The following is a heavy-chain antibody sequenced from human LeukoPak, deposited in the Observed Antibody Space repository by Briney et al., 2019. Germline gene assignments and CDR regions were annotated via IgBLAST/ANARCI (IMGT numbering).Heavy chain of an antibody. CDR1: GFTFSSYG. CDR2: ISSSGSTI. Sequence: GRSLRLSCAASGFTFSSYGMHWVRQAPGKGLEWVSYISSSGSTIYYADSVKGRFTISRDNAKNSLYLQMNSLRAEDTAVYYCAREVRGYSGYRDFNYWGQGTLVTVSS. V-gene: IGHV3-48*04. CDR3: AREVRGYSGYRDFNY. J-gene: IGHJ4*02. D-gene: IGHD5-12*01.